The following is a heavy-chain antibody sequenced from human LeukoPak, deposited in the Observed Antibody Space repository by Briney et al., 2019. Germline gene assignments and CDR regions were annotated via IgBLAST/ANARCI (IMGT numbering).Heavy chain of an antibody. CDR1: GGSFSGYY. CDR3: ATGRNGVVPAPILGVGPWYNYHYMDV. Sequence: SETLSLTCVVYGGSFSGYYWSWIRQPPGKGLEWIGEIDHSGTTNYNPSLKSRVTMSVDTSKNQFSLMVSSVTAADTAVYYCATGRNGVVPAPILGVGPWYNYHYMDVWGKGTTVTVSS. V-gene: IGHV4-34*01. D-gene: IGHD2-2*02. CDR2: IDHSGTT. J-gene: IGHJ6*03.